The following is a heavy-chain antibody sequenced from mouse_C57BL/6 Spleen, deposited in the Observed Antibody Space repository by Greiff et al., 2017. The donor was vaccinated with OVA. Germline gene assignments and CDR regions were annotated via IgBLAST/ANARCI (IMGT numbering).Heavy chain of an antibody. V-gene: IGHV3-6*01. J-gene: IGHJ1*03. Sequence: EVKLQESGPGLVKPSQSLSLTCSVTGYSITSGYYWNWIRQFPGNKLEWMGYISYDGSNNYNPSLKNRISITRDTSKNQFFLKLNSVTTEDTATYYCAREVDYYDYGYWYFDVWGTGTTVTVSS. CDR3: AREVDYYDYGYWYFDV. CDR2: ISYDGSN. CDR1: GYSITSGYY. D-gene: IGHD2-4*01.